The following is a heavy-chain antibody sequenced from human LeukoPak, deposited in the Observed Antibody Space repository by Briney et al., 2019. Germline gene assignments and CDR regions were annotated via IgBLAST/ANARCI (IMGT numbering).Heavy chain of an antibody. CDR2: ISGGGGTT. CDR3: ARNRRGYDMSPLYYYYYYYMDV. V-gene: IGHV3-23*01. J-gene: IGHJ6*03. CDR1: GFTFSSYA. Sequence: PGGSLRLSCAASGFTFSSYAMSWVRQPPGKGLEWVSAISGGGGTTFFADSVKGRFTISRDNSKNTLYLQMNSLRVEDTAVYYCARNRRGYDMSPLYYYYYYYMDVWGKGTTVTVSS. D-gene: IGHD5-12*01.